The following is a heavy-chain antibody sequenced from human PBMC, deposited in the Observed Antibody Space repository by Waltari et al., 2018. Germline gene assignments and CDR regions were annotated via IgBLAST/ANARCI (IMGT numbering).Heavy chain of an antibody. V-gene: IGHV3-7*03. D-gene: IGHD2-21*02. CDR2: IKQDGSEK. Sequence: EVQLVESGGGLVQPGGSLRLSCAASGFTFSSYWMSWVRQAPGKGLEWVANIKQDGSEKYYVDSVKGRFTISRDNAKNSLYLQRNSLRAEDTAVYYCARDRVVTPPHDAFDIWGQGTMVTVSS. J-gene: IGHJ3*02. CDR1: GFTFSSYW. CDR3: ARDRVVTPPHDAFDI.